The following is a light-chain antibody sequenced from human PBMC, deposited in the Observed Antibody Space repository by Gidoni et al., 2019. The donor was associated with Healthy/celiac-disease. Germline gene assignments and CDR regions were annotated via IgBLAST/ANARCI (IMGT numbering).Light chain of an antibody. CDR2: NNN. CDR3: AVWDDSVNGAL. Sequence: QSVLTQPPSASGTPGQRVTISCSGSSSNIGTNTVNWYQQFPGPAPELLIYNNNRRPSGVPDRFSGSKSGSSASLAISGLQSEDEADYYCAVWDDSVNGALFGGGTKLTVL. V-gene: IGLV1-44*01. J-gene: IGLJ2*01. CDR1: SSNIGTNT.